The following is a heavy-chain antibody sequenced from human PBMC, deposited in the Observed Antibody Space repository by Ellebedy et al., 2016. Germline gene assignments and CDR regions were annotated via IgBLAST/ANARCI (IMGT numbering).Heavy chain of an antibody. J-gene: IGHJ4*02. D-gene: IGHD4-17*01. V-gene: IGHV3-23*01. CDR3: YYGHYSAS. CDR2: ISAGGDIT. CDR1: GFTFRNFF. Sequence: GGSLRLXXVASGFTFRNFFMSWVRHAPGGGLEWVSTISAGGDITFSADSVKGRFTISRDNSRDTLYLQMNSLRAEDTAVYYCYYGHYSASWGQGTLVTVSS.